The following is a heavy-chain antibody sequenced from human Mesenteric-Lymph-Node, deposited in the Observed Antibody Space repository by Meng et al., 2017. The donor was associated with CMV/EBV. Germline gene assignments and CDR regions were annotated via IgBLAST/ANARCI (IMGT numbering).Heavy chain of an antibody. Sequence: GSLSSSNWWSWVRPPPGKGLEWIGEIYHSGSTNYNPSLKSRVTISVDKSKNQFSLKLSSVTAADTAVYYCAREGYCSSTNCRNWFDPWGQGTLVTVSS. D-gene: IGHD2-2*01. CDR2: IYHSGST. J-gene: IGHJ5*02. CDR1: GSLSSSNW. CDR3: AREGYCSSTNCRNWFDP. V-gene: IGHV4-4*02.